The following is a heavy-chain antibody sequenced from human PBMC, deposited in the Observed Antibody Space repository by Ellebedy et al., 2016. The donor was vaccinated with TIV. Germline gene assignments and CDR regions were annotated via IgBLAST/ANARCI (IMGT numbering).Heavy chain of an antibody. V-gene: IGHV3-21*01. J-gene: IGHJ4*02. Sequence: GESLKISCAASGFTFSSYAMNWVRQAPGKGLEWVSSINDISSHIYYADSLRGRFTISRDNAKNSLFLQMNSLRAEDTAVYYCAFMWRYSYGHDYWGQGTLVTVSS. CDR3: AFMWRYSYGHDY. CDR2: INDISSHI. D-gene: IGHD5-18*01. CDR1: GFTFSSYA.